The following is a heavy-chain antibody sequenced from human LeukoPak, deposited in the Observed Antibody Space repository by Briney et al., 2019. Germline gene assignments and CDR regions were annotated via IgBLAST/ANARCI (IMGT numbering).Heavy chain of an antibody. V-gene: IGHV4-30-2*01. CDR1: GGSISSGGYY. CDR2: IYHSGST. CDR3: ARVIVPDNFDY. J-gene: IGHJ4*02. D-gene: IGHD2-2*01. Sequence: PSETLSLTCTVSGGSISSGGYYWSWIRQPPGKGLEWIGYIYHSGSTYYNPSLKSRVTISVDRSKNQFSLKLSSVTAADTAVYYCARVIVPDNFDYWGQGTLVTVSS.